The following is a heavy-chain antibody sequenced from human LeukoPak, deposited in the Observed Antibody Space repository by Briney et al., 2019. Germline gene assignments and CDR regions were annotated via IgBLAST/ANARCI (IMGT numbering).Heavy chain of an antibody. V-gene: IGHV3-48*03. D-gene: IGHD3-10*02. CDR1: GFTFSSYE. J-gene: IGHJ6*04. CDR3: AELGITMIGGV. Sequence: GGTLRLSCAASGFTFSSYEMNRVRQAPGKGLEWVSYISSSGSTIYYADSVKGRFTISRDNAKNSLYLQMNSLRAEDTAVYYCAELGITMIGGVWGKGTTVTISS. CDR2: ISSSGSTI.